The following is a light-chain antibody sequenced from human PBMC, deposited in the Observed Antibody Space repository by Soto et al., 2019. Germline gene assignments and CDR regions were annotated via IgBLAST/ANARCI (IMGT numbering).Light chain of an antibody. J-gene: IGLJ1*01. V-gene: IGLV3-21*02. CDR2: DDS. CDR3: QLWDSSSDHSYV. Sequence: SYELTQPPSVSVASGQTARITCGGTNIGSKSVHWYQQKPGQAPVLVVYDDSDRPSGIPERFSGSNSGNTATLTISRVEAGDEADYYCQLWDSSSDHSYVFGTGTKLTVL. CDR1: NIGSKS.